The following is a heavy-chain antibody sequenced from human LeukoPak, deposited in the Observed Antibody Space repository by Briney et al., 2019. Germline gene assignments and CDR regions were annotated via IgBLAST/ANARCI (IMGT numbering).Heavy chain of an antibody. J-gene: IGHJ4*02. CDR1: GYTFTGYY. Sequence: ASVKVSCKASGYTFTGYYMHWVRQAPGQGLEWMGWINPNSGGTNYAQKFQGRVTMTRDTSISTAYMELSRLRSDDTAVYYCARDSLGYCSSISCMLLDFRGQGTLVTVSS. D-gene: IGHD2-2*01. V-gene: IGHV1-2*02. CDR3: ARDSLGYCSSISCMLLDF. CDR2: INPNSGGT.